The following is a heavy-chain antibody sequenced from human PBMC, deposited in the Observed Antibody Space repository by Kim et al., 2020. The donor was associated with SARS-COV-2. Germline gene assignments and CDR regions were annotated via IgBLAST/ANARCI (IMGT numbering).Heavy chain of an antibody. CDR3: ARAETIFGVVIGCFDC. Sequence: SETLSLTCTVSGGSISSGGYYWSWIRQHPGKGLEWIGYIYYSGSTYYNPSLKSRVTISVDTSKNQFSLKLSSVTAADTAVYYCARAETIFGVVIGCFDCWGQGTLVTVSS. J-gene: IGHJ4*02. CDR2: IYYSGST. CDR1: GGSISSGGYY. D-gene: IGHD3-3*01. V-gene: IGHV4-31*03.